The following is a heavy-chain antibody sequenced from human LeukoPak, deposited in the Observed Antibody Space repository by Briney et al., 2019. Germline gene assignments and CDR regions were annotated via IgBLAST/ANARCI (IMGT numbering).Heavy chain of an antibody. CDR2: ISGDTGST. V-gene: IGHV3-64*02. CDR1: GFTFSGYA. J-gene: IGHJ3*02. CDR3: ATHGGYCSGGSCAWAAFDI. Sequence: GGSLRLSCVASGFTFSGYAMSWLRQAPGKGLEFVSAISGDTGSTFYADSVKGRFTISRDNSKNTLYLQMGSLRAEDMAVYYCATHGGYCSGGSCAWAAFDIWGQGTMVTVSS. D-gene: IGHD2-15*01.